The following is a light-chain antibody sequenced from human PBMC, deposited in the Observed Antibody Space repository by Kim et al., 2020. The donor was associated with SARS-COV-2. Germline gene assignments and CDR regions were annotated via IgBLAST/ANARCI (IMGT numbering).Light chain of an antibody. CDR2: TAS. J-gene: IGKJ5*01. Sequence: DIQMTQSPSSVSASVGDRVTITCRASQDISSGLAWYQQKPGEAPSLLIYTASNLQSGVPSRFSGSGSGTDFTLIISSLQPEDFATYYCQQANSCPITFGQGTRLEIK. V-gene: IGKV1-12*01. CDR1: QDISSG. CDR3: QQANSCPIT.